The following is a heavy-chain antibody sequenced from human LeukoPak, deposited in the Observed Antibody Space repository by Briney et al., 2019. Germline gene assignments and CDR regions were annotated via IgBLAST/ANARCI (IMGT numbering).Heavy chain of an antibody. V-gene: IGHV1-69*13. D-gene: IGHD6-6*01. CDR3: ARDAGIAARGFGY. CDR1: GGTFSSYA. Sequence: ASLKVSCKASGGTFSSYAISWVRQAPGQGREWMGGIIPIFGTANYAQKFQGRVTITADESTSTAYMELSSLRSEDTAVYYCARDAGIAARGFGYWGQGTLVTVSS. J-gene: IGHJ4*02. CDR2: IIPIFGTA.